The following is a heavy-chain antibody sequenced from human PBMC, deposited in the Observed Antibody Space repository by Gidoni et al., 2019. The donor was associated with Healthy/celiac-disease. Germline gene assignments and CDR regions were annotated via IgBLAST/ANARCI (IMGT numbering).Heavy chain of an antibody. J-gene: IGHJ4*02. CDR3: ARDTPYYYGSGSYEIFDY. CDR2: ISYDGSNK. V-gene: IGHV3-30-3*01. CDR1: GYTFSSYA. Sequence: QVQLVESGGGVVQPGRSLRLSCAASGYTFSSYALHWVPQAPGKGLEWVAVISYDGSNKYYADSVKGRFTISRDNSKNTLYLQMNSLRAEDTAVYYCARDTPYYYGSGSYEIFDYWGQGTLVTVSS. D-gene: IGHD3-10*01.